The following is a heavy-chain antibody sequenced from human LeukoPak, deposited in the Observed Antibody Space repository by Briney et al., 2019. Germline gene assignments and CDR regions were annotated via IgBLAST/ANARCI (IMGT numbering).Heavy chain of an antibody. V-gene: IGHV1-2*02. CDR3: ARALYDSSGYYKGGAFDI. CDR2: INPNSGGT. Sequence: GASVKVSCKASGYNFSSYGLSWVRQAPGQGLEWMGWINPNSGGTNYAQKFQGRVTMTRDTSISTAYMELSRLRPDDTAVYYCARALYDSSGYYKGGAFDIWGQGTMVTVSS. J-gene: IGHJ3*02. CDR1: GYNFSSYG. D-gene: IGHD3-22*01.